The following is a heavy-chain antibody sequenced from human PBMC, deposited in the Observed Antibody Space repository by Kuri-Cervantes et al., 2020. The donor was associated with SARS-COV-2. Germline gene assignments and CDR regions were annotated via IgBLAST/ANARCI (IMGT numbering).Heavy chain of an antibody. CDR3: ARVNYRRGIVVVVAAIDY. CDR1: GGSISDYY. V-gene: IGHV4-34*01. J-gene: IGHJ4*02. CDR2: INHSGST. Sequence: SETLSLTCAVYGGSISDYYWVWIRQPPGKGLEWIGEINHSGSTNYNPSLKSRVAISVDTSKNQFSLKLSSVTAADTAVYYCARVNYRRGIVVVVAAIDYWGQGTLVTVSS. D-gene: IGHD2-15*01.